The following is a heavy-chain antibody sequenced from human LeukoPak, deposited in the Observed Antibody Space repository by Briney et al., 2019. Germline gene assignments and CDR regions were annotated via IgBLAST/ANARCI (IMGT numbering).Heavy chain of an antibody. CDR1: GFTVSSNY. Sequence: PGGSLRLSCAASGFTVSSNYMSWVRQAPGKGLEWVSVIYSGGSTYYADSVKGRFTISRDNSKNTLYLQMNSLRAEDTAVYYCAKDREWELLHYFDYWGQGTLVTVSS. J-gene: IGHJ4*02. CDR3: AKDREWELLHYFDY. V-gene: IGHV3-53*01. CDR2: IYSGGST. D-gene: IGHD1-26*01.